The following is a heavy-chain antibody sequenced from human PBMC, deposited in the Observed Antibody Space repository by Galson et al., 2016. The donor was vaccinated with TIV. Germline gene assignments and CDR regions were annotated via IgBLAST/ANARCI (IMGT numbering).Heavy chain of an antibody. J-gene: IGHJ6*02. D-gene: IGHD3-16*01. V-gene: IGHV5-51*01. CDR2: IYPGDSDT. CDR3: ATSRGHYYGLDV. Sequence: QSGAEVKKPGESLKISCKASGYSFTTYWIGWVRQMPGKGLEWMGIIYPGDSDTRYNPSFQGQVTITADKSITTAYLQWSSRKASDTAMYYCATSRGHYYGLDVLGQGTPVTVSS. CDR1: GYSFTTYW.